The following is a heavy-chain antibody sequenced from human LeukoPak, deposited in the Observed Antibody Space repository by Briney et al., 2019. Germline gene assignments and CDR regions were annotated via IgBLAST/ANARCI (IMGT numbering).Heavy chain of an antibody. D-gene: IGHD6-6*01. J-gene: IGHJ3*02. CDR2: VSASGDRT. CDR1: GFTFSPFTNFA. CDR3: AREGLGFPDAFDI. Sequence: PGGSLRLSCAASGFTFSPFTNFAMSWVRQAPGEGLECVSVVSASGDRTYYADSVKGRFTISRDNSKNTLHLQMNSLRVEDTAVYYCAREGLGFPDAFDIWGQGTMVTVSS. V-gene: IGHV3-23*01.